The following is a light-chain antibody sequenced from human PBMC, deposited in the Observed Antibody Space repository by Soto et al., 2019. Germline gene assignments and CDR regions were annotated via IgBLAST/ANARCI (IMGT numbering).Light chain of an antibody. CDR3: QQYGSSTGT. CDR2: GAS. CDR1: PRVCSSY. J-gene: IGKJ1*01. V-gene: IGKV3-20*01. Sequence: IGLKQSPSTPALSPGEKTTPSCQASPRVCSSYLAWYQQKPGQAPRLLIYGASSRATGIPDRFSGSGSGTDFTLTISRLEPEDFAVYYCQQYGSSTGTFGQGTKVEIK.